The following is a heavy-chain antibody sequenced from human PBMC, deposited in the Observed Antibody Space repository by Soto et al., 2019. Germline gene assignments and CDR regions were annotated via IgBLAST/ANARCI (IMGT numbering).Heavy chain of an antibody. D-gene: IGHD6-13*01. CDR2: IYYSGST. Sequence: SETLSLTCTVSGGSISSYYWSWIRQPPGKGLEWIGYIYYSGSTNYSPSLKSRVTISVDTSKNQFSLKLSSVTAADTAVYYCARFHSSSWNNWLDPWGQGTLVTVSS. J-gene: IGHJ5*02. V-gene: IGHV4-59*08. CDR1: GGSISSYY. CDR3: ARFHSSSWNNWLDP.